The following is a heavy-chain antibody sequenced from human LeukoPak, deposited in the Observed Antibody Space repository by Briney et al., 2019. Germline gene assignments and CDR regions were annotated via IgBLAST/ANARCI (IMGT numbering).Heavy chain of an antibody. CDR2: ISYTGST. V-gene: IGHV4-31*03. J-gene: IGHJ4*02. CDR3: AREDRIAAPFDY. D-gene: IGHD6-6*01. CDR1: GASINSAGYY. Sequence: SQTLSLTCTVSGASINSAGYYWSWIRQLPGKGLEWIGYISYTGSTYYNPSLKSRVTISVDTSKNQFSLKLSSVTAADTAVYYCAREDRIAAPFDYWGQGTLVTVSS.